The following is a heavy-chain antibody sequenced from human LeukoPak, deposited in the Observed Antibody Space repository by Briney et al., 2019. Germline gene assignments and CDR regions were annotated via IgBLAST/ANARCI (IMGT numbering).Heavy chain of an antibody. V-gene: IGHV4-39*07. Sequence: PSETLSLTCTVSRGSVSSSTYYWSWVRQPPGKGLEWIASIYYTGSTYYNPSLKSRVTISLDMPKNEFFLTMTSVTAADTAVYLCTAEKNGSPHYWGQGTQVTVSS. CDR1: RGSVSSSTYY. CDR2: IYYTGST. D-gene: IGHD2-8*01. CDR3: TAEKNGSPHY. J-gene: IGHJ4*02.